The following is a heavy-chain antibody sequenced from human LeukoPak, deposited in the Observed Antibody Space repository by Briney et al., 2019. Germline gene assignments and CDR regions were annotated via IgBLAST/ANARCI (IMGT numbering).Heavy chain of an antibody. CDR2: ISYDGSNK. D-gene: IGHD1-14*01. J-gene: IGHJ4*02. V-gene: IGHV3-30-3*01. CDR3: ARSIGNHFDY. CDR1: GFTFSSYT. Sequence: GGCLRLSCAASGFTFSSYTMHWVRQAPGKGLEWVVVISYDGSNKKYVDSVKGRFTISTDESKNTLYLQMNSLRSEDTAVYYCARSIGNHFDYWGQGTLVTVSS.